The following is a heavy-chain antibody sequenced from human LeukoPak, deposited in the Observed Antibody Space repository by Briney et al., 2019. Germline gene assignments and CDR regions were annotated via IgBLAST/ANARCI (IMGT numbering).Heavy chain of an antibody. J-gene: IGHJ4*02. CDR1: GFTFSDYY. Sequence: GGSLRLSCAASGFTFSDYYMSWIRQAPGKGLEWVSYISSSGSTIYYADSVKGRFTISRDNAKNSRYLQMNSLRAEDTAVYYCARDAFGILTGHSPDYWGQGTLVTVSS. CDR2: ISSSGSTI. V-gene: IGHV3-11*01. CDR3: ARDAFGILTGHSPDY. D-gene: IGHD3-9*01.